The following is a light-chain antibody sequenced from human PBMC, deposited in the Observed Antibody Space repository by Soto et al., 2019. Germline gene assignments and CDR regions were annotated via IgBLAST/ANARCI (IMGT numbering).Light chain of an antibody. CDR1: QSISSY. CDR3: QQSYSTPLT. Sequence: DIQMTQSPSSLSASVGDRVTITCRASQSISSYLNWYQQKPGKAPKILISAASSLQGGVPSMFSGSGSGTDFTLTISSLQPEDFATYYCQQSYSTPLTFGPGTKVDIK. CDR2: AAS. J-gene: IGKJ3*01. V-gene: IGKV1-39*01.